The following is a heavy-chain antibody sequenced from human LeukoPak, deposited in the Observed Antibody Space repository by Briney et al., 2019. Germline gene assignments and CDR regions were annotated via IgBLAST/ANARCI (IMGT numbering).Heavy chain of an antibody. CDR2: FDPEDGET. V-gene: IGHV1-24*01. CDR1: GYTLTELS. D-gene: IGHD4-23*01. Sequence: ASVKVSCKVSGYTLTELSMHWVRQAPGKGLEWMGGFDPEDGETIYAQKFQGRVTMTEDTSTDTAYMELSSLRSEDTAVYYCATVNFRGGNSCYYYYYMDVWGKGTTVTVSS. CDR3: ATVNFRGGNSCYYYYYMDV. J-gene: IGHJ6*03.